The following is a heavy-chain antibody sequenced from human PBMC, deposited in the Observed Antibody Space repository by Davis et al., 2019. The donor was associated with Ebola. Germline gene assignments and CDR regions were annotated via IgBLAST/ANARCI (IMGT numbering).Heavy chain of an antibody. CDR2: IHPGDSDT. J-gene: IGHJ2*01. V-gene: IGHV5-51*01. D-gene: IGHD2-2*02. CDR1: GFTFSSYW. Sequence: GESLKISCMGSGFTFSSYWIGWVRQLPGKGPEWMGIIHPGDSDTRYRPSFQGQVTISADKSISTAFLQWSSLKASDTAMYYCARRTAIPNWYFDLWDRGTLVTVSS. CDR3: ARRTAIPNWYFDL.